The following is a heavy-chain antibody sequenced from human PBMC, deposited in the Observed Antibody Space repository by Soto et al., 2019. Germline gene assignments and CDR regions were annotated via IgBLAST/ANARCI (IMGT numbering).Heavy chain of an antibody. V-gene: IGHV3-53*01. CDR1: GFTVSSNY. CDR3: ARGYYYGSSGYPGYYFDY. Sequence: GGSLRLSCAASGFTVSSNYMSWVRQAPGKGLEWVSVIYSGGSTYYADSVKGRFTISRDNSKNTLYLQMNSLRAEDTAVYYCARGYYYGSSGYPGYYFDYWGQGTLVTVSS. J-gene: IGHJ4*02. CDR2: IYSGGST. D-gene: IGHD3-22*01.